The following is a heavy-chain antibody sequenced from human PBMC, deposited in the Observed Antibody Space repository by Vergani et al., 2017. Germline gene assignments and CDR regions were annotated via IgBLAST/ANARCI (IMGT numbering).Heavy chain of an antibody. Sequence: QVQLQESGPGLVKPSQTLSLTCTVSGGSISRGGYYWSWIRQHPGKGLEWIGYIYYSGSTNYNPSLKSRVTISVDTSKNQFSLKLSSVTAADTAVYYCARDGVGSGIDYWGQGTLVTVAS. CDR2: IYYSGST. V-gene: IGHV4-61*08. J-gene: IGHJ4*02. CDR1: GGSISRGGYY. CDR3: ARDGVGSGIDY. D-gene: IGHD3-10*01.